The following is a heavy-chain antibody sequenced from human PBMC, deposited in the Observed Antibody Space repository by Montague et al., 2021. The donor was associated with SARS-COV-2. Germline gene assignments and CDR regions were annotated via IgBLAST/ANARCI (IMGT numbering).Heavy chain of an antibody. CDR3: ARLSLESYDSGADFDI. D-gene: IGHD3-22*01. J-gene: IGHJ4*02. V-gene: IGHV4-38-2*02. Sequence: SETLSLTCTVSGYSIVTGNYCAWVRQQPAKDLLWFGNINHSGSTHYYEPSLSRLTISVDTTKNQHSLKLDSLIAADTAVDFCARLSLESYDSGADFDIWGQGALVTVSS. CDR2: INHSGST. CDR1: GYSIVTGNY.